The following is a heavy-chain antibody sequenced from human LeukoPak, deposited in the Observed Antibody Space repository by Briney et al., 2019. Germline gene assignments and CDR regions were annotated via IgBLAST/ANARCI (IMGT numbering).Heavy chain of an antibody. Sequence: SQTLSLTCAISGDSVSSNSAAWNWIRQSPSRGLEWLGRTYYRSKWYNDYATSVKSRITINPATSKNQFSLQMNSVTPEDTAVYYCAREYILSWQHLVGVFDYWGQRTPVTVSS. CDR3: AREYILSWQHLVGVFDY. V-gene: IGHV6-1*01. J-gene: IGHJ4*02. CDR1: GDSVSSNSAA. CDR2: TYYRSKWYN. D-gene: IGHD6-13*01.